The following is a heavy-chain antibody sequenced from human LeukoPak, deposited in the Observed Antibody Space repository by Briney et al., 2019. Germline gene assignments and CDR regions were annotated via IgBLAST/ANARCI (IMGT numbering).Heavy chain of an antibody. CDR1: GGTFSSYA. Sequence: ASVKVSCKASGGTFSSYAISWVRQAPGQGLEWMGGIIPIFGTANYAQKFQGRVTITADESTSTAYMELSSLRSEDTAVYYCARDSLNPRGPFDYWGQGTLVTVSS. D-gene: IGHD3-10*01. V-gene: IGHV1-69*13. CDR2: IIPIFGTA. J-gene: IGHJ4*02. CDR3: ARDSLNPRGPFDY.